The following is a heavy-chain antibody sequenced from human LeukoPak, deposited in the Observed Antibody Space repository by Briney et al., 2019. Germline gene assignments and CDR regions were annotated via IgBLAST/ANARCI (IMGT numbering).Heavy chain of an antibody. CDR2: IYYSGST. Sequence: PSETLSLTCTVSGGSISSSSYYWGWIHQPPGKGLEWIESIYYSGSTYYNPSLKSRVTISVDTSKNQFSLKLSSVTAADTAVYYCARDQYSYGLVDYWGQGTLVTVSS. CDR3: ARDQYSYGLVDY. J-gene: IGHJ4*02. V-gene: IGHV4-39*07. CDR1: GGSISSSSYY. D-gene: IGHD5-18*01.